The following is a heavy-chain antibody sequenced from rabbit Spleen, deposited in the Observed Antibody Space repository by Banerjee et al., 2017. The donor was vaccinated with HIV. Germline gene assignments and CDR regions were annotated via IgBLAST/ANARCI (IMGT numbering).Heavy chain of an antibody. CDR2: IDLLFGTT. CDR1: GFDFSTYS. CDR3: VRGASGSGYYSL. D-gene: IGHD1-1*01. J-gene: IGHJ4*01. V-gene: IGHV1S7*01. Sequence: QLVESGGGLVQPGGSLKLSCKASGFDFSTYSMSWVRQAPGKGLEWIGYIDLLFGTTYYASWVNGRFTISSDNAQNTLYLQLHSLTAADTATYFCVRGASGSGYYSLWGPGTLVTVS.